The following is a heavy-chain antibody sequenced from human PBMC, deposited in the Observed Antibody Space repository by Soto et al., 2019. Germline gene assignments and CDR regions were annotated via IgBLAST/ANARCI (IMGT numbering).Heavy chain of an antibody. CDR1: GFTFSKYA. Sequence: GGSLRLSCAASGFTFSKYAMSWVRQAPGKGLEWVSAISGSGGSTYYADSVKGRFTISRDNSKNTLYLQMNSLRVEDTAVYYCAKVRGTMIVVVIDPFDYWGQGTLVTVSS. CDR3: AKVRGTMIVVVIDPFDY. J-gene: IGHJ4*02. D-gene: IGHD3-22*01. V-gene: IGHV3-23*01. CDR2: ISGSGGST.